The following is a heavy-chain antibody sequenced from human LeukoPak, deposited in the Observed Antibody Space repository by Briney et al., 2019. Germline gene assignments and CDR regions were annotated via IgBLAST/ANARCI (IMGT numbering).Heavy chain of an antibody. CDR3: ARDRVGATDYFDY. V-gene: IGHV3-30-3*01. D-gene: IGHD1-26*01. J-gene: IGHJ4*02. Sequence: PGGSLRLSCAASGFTFSSYAMHWVRQAPGKGLEWVAVISYDGSNKYYADSVKGRFTISRDNSKNTLYLQMNSLRAEDTAVYYCARDRVGATDYFDYWGQGILVTVSS. CDR1: GFTFSSYA. CDR2: ISYDGSNK.